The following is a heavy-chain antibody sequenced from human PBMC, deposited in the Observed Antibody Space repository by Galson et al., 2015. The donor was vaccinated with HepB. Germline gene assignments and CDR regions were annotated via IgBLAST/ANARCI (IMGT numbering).Heavy chain of an antibody. CDR3: ATDLTGYSGYRAHAFDI. J-gene: IGHJ3*02. D-gene: IGHD5-12*01. CDR2: FDPEDGET. Sequence: SVKVSCKVSGYTLTELSMHWVRQAPGKGLEWMGGFDPEDGETIYAQKFQGRVTMTEDTSTDTAYMELSSLRSEDTAVYYCATDLTGYSGYRAHAFDIWGQGTMVTVSS. V-gene: IGHV1-24*01. CDR1: GYTLTELS.